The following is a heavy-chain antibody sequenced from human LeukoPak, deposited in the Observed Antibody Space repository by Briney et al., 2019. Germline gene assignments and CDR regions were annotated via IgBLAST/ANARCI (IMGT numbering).Heavy chain of an antibody. CDR3: ARESSGSSARDY. V-gene: IGHV4-4*07. CDR2: IYTTGST. D-gene: IGHD3-10*01. Sequence: SETLSLTCTVSGGSISSYYWTWIRQPAGKGLEWIGRIYTTGSTNYNPSLNSRVTMSVDTSKNQFSLKLRSVTAADTAVYYCARESSGSSARDYWGQGTLVTVSS. CDR1: GGSISSYY. J-gene: IGHJ4*02.